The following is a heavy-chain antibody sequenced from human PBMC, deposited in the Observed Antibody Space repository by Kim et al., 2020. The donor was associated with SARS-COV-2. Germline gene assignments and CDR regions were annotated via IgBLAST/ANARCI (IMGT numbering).Heavy chain of an antibody. J-gene: IGHJ4*02. CDR2: TSPSNGNS. V-gene: IGHV1-18*01. CDR3: ARWDKTKLTLLDS. CDR1: GYTFTNYG. D-gene: IGHD1-26*01. Sequence: ASVKVSCKASGYTFTNYGISWVRLAAGQGLEWLAWTSPSNGNSKYAQKVRDRVTLTTDTSTTTVHLDLRYLTSDDTAVYYCARWDKTKLTLLDSLGQGT.